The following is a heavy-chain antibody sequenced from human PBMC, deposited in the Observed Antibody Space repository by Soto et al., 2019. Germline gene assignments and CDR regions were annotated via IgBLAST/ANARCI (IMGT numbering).Heavy chain of an antibody. CDR2: ISYDGSNK. J-gene: IGHJ4*02. CDR3: ARDPSPYSGYDFVLDGY. CDR1: GFTFSSYA. V-gene: IGHV3-30-3*01. D-gene: IGHD5-12*01. Sequence: GSLRLSCAASGFTFSSYAMHWVRQAPVKGLEWVAVISYDGSNKYYADSVKGRFTISRDNSKNTLYLQMNSLRAEDTAVYYCARDPSPYSGYDFVLDGYWGQGTLVTVSS.